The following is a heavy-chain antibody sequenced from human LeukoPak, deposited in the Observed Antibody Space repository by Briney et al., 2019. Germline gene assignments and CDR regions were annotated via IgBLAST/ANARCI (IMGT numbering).Heavy chain of an antibody. CDR1: GYSFTSYW. Sequence: GASLQISCKGSGYSFTSYWIGWVRQMPGKGLEWMGIIYPGDSDTRYSPSFQGQVTISADKSISTAYLQWSSLKASDTAMYYCARRSSGWYGGHDYWGQGTLVTVSS. V-gene: IGHV5-51*01. J-gene: IGHJ4*02. CDR3: ARRSSGWYGGHDY. D-gene: IGHD6-19*01. CDR2: IYPGDSDT.